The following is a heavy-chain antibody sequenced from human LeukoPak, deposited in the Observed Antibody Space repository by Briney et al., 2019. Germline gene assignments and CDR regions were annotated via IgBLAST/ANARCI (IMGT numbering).Heavy chain of an antibody. D-gene: IGHD6-13*01. CDR2: IIPIFGTA. Sequence: ASVKVSCKASGGTFSSYAISWVRQAPGQGLEWMGGIIPIFGTANYAQKFQGRVTITADESTSTAYMELSSLRSEDTAVYYCARRGSWDYCYGMDVWGQGTTVTVSS. CDR1: GGTFSSYA. CDR3: ARRGSWDYCYGMDV. V-gene: IGHV1-69*01. J-gene: IGHJ6*02.